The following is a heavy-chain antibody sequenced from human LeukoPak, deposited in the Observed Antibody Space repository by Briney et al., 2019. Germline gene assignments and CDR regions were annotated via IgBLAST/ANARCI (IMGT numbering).Heavy chain of an antibody. CDR2: IYYSGST. Sequence: SETLSLTCTVSGGSISSYYWSWIRQPPGKGLEWIGYIYYSGSTNYSPSLKSRVTISVDTSKNQFSLKLSSVTAADTAVYYCAVLTNDAFDIWGQGTMVTVSS. V-gene: IGHV4-59*01. CDR3: AVLTNDAFDI. CDR1: GGSISSYY. D-gene: IGHD4-11*01. J-gene: IGHJ3*02.